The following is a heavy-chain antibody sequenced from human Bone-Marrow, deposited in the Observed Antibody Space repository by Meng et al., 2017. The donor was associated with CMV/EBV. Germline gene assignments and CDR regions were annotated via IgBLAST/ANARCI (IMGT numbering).Heavy chain of an antibody. V-gene: IGHV3-30-3*01. D-gene: IGHD3-3*01. CDR2: ISYDGSNK. Sequence: GGSLRLSCAASGFTFSSYAMHWVRQAPGKGLEWVAVISYDGSNKYYADSVKGRFTISRDNSKNTLYLQMNSLRAEDAAVYYCARPSTYYDFWSGFYDWGQGTLVTLYS. J-gene: IGHJ4*02. CDR3: ARPSTYYDFWSGFYD. CDR1: GFTFSSYA.